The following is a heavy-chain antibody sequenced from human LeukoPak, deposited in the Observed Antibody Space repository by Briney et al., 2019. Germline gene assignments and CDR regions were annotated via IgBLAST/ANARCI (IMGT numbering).Heavy chain of an antibody. CDR2: IIPILGIA. CDR3: ARGISGSYSDWFDP. J-gene: IGHJ5*02. Sequence: ASVKVSCKASGGTFSSYAISWVRQAPGQGLEWMGRIIPILGIANYAQKFQGRVTITADKFTSTAYMELSSLRSEDTAVYYCARGISGSYSDWFDPWGQGTLVTVSS. V-gene: IGHV1-69*04. CDR1: GGTFSSYA. D-gene: IGHD1-26*01.